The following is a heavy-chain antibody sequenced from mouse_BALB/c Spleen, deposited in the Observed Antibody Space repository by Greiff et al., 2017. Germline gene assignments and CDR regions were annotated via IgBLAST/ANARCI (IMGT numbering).Heavy chain of an antibody. CDR2: ISSGSSTI. CDR3: ARSEYGNSYYYAMDY. CDR1: GFTFSSFG. J-gene: IGHJ4*01. Sequence: VQLKESGGGLVQPGGSRKLSCAASGFTFSSFGMHWVRQAPEKGLEWVAYISSGSSTIYYADTVKGRFTISRDNPKNTLFLQMTSLRSEDTAMYYCARSEYGNSYYYAMDYWGQGTSVTVSS. V-gene: IGHV5-17*02. D-gene: IGHD2-10*02.